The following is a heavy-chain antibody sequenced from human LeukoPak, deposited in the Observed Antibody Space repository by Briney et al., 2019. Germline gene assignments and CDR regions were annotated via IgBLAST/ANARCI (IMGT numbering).Heavy chain of an antibody. CDR1: GFTFRSYE. CDR3: GRDPRGPDY. J-gene: IGHJ4*02. V-gene: IGHV3-48*03. CDR2: INSSGKEI. Sequence: GGSLRLSCAASGFTFRSYEMIWVRQARGKGVEWMSFINSSGKEINYAESVKGGFTISREKAKNSLFLQLNNLRAEDTAIYYCGRDPRGPDYWGQGTLVTVSS.